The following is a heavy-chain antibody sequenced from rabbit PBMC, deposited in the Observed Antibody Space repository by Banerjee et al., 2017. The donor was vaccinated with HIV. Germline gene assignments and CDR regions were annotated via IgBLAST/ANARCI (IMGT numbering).Heavy chain of an antibody. D-gene: IGHD4-2*01. J-gene: IGHJ4*01. CDR2: IWIGSGTT. V-gene: IGHV1S40*01. CDR3: ARDAGGNVYMDYFKL. Sequence: QSLEESGGDLVKPGASLTLTCTASGFSFSSGYYMCWVRQAPGKGLEWIACIWIGSGTTYYASWAKGRFTISKTSSTTVTLQLTSLTAADTASYFCARDAGGNVYMDYFKLRGPGTLVNVS. CDR1: GFSFSSGYY.